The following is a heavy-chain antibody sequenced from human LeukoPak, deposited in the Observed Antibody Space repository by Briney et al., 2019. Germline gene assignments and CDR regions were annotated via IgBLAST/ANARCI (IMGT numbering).Heavy chain of an antibody. D-gene: IGHD1-26*01. CDR2: IYYSGST. Sequence: SETLSLTCTVSGGSISSSSYYWGWIRQPPGKGLEWIGSIYYSGSTYYNPSLESRVTISVDTSKNQFSLKLSSVTAADTAVYYCARGLSYGKPRFDYWGQGTLVTVSS. CDR1: GGSISSSSYY. J-gene: IGHJ4*02. V-gene: IGHV4-39*07. CDR3: ARGLSYGKPRFDY.